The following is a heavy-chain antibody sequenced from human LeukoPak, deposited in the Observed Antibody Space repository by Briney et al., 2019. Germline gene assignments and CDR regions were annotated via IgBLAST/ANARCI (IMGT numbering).Heavy chain of an antibody. J-gene: IGHJ4*02. D-gene: IGHD2-2*02. CDR2: IIPIFGTA. CDR1: GGTFSSYA. CDR3: ARDRNCSSTSCYTVPDN. Sequence: ASVKVSCKASGGTFSSYAISWMRQAPGQGLEWMGGIIPIFGTANYAQKFQGRVTITADESTSTAYMELSSLRSEDTAVYYCARDRNCSSTSCYTVPDNWGQGTLVTVSS. V-gene: IGHV1-69*13.